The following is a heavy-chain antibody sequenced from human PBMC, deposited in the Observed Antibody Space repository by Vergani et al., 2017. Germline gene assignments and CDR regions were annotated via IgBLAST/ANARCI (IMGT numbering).Heavy chain of an antibody. CDR2: IYYSGST. J-gene: IGHJ3*02. Sequence: QVQLQESGPGLVKPSETLSLTCTVSGGSISSYYWSWIRQPPGKGLEWIGYIYYSGSTNYNPSLKSRVTISVATSKNHFSLKLSSVTAADTAVYYCARNPYCGGDCYSDAFDIWGQGTMVTVSS. CDR3: ARNPYCGGDCYSDAFDI. D-gene: IGHD2-21*02. CDR1: GGSISSYY. V-gene: IGHV4-59*01.